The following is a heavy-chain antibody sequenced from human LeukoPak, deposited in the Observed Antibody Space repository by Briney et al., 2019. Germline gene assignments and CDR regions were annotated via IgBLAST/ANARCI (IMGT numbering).Heavy chain of an antibody. D-gene: IGHD3-22*01. CDR2: FDGSGST. CDR1: GFTFRSYA. V-gene: IGHV3-23*01. Sequence: PGGSLRLSCAPSGFTFRSYAMRWVRQAAGKGRDWGSVFDGSGSTYYADSVKGRFPISRDNSKNTLYLQMNSLRAEDTAVYYCAKSHYYDSSGYVDYWGQGTLVTVSS. J-gene: IGHJ4*02. CDR3: AKSHYYDSSGYVDY.